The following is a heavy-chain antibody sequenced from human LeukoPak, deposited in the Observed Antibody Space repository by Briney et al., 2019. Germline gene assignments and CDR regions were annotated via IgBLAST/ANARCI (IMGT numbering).Heavy chain of an antibody. CDR1: GFSFSSYS. CDR3: ARVRVGATYGGAFDI. Sequence: GGSLRLSCAAPGFSFSSYSMNWVRQAPGKGLEWVSSITTSSSYIYYADSVKGRFTISRDNAKNSLFLQMNSLRAEDTAVYYCARVRVGATYGGAFDIWGQGTMVTVSS. D-gene: IGHD1-26*01. J-gene: IGHJ3*02. V-gene: IGHV3-21*01. CDR2: ITTSSSYI.